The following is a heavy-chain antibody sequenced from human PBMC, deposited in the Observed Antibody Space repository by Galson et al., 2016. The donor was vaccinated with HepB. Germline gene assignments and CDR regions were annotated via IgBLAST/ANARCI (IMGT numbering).Heavy chain of an antibody. D-gene: IGHD2-21*01. V-gene: IGHV3-48*02. Sequence: SLRLSCAVSGFTFNTYSMNWVRQAPGKGLEWVSYISSSSRSRDYADSVKGRFTISRDNAKNSLYLQMSSLRDEDTAVYYCTRDLGLWGQPGDYWGQGTLVIVSS. CDR1: GFTFNTYS. CDR2: ISSSSRSR. J-gene: IGHJ4*02. CDR3: TRDLGLWGQPGDY.